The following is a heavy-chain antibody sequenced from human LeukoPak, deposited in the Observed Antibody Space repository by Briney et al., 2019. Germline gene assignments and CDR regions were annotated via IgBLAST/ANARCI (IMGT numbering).Heavy chain of an antibody. V-gene: IGHV3-30*02. D-gene: IGHD6-19*01. CDR1: EFTFSNYG. CDR3: TRVLYSSGWYGDHY. J-gene: IGHJ4*02. Sequence: GGSLRLSCAASEFTFSNYGMHWVRQAPGKGLEWVAFIRYDGNNEYYADSVKGRFTISRDNAKNSLYLQMNSLRAEDTAVYYCTRVLYSSGWYGDHYWGQGALVTVSS. CDR2: IRYDGNNE.